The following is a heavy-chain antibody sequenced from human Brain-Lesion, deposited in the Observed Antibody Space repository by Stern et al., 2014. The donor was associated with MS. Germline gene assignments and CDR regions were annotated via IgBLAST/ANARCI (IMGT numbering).Heavy chain of an antibody. CDR3: AGEEDIRYCSGGSCTGNWFDP. Sequence: QLQLQESGPGLVKPSETLSLTCTVAGGSVSSTSYAWAWIRQPPGKGLEWIGTIYYSGNTYYSPSLQSRLTISLDTSQHQFSLHLGSVTAADTAVYYCAGEEDIRYCSGGSCTGNWFDPWGQGTLVTVSS. CDR2: IYYSGNT. V-gene: IGHV4-39*01. J-gene: IGHJ5*02. D-gene: IGHD2-15*01. CDR1: GGSVSSTSYA.